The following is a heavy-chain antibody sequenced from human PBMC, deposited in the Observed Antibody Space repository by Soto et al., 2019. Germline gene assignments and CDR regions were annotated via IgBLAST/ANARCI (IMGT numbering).Heavy chain of an antibody. V-gene: IGHV4-59*01. CDR2: IYYSGST. D-gene: IGHD6-19*01. CDR1: GGSISSYY. Sequence: TSETLSFTCTVSGGSISSYYWSWIRQPPGKGLEWIGYIYYSGSTNYNPSLKSRVTISVDTSKNQFSLKLSSVTAADTAVYYCARRGYSSGWYSYYFDYWGQGTLVTVSS. J-gene: IGHJ4*02. CDR3: ARRGYSSGWYSYYFDY.